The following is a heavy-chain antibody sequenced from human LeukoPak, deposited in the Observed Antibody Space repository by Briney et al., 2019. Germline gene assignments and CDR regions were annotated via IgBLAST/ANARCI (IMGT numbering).Heavy chain of an antibody. CDR1: GGSISSSSYY. CDR2: IYYSGST. J-gene: IGHJ4*02. Sequence: SETLSLTCTVSGGSISSSSYYWGWIRQPPGKGLEWIGSIYYSGSTYYNPSLKSRVTISVDKSKNQFSLKLSSVTAADTAVYYCARVLDCSSGSCLDYWGQGTLVTVFS. CDR3: ARVLDCSSGSCLDY. D-gene: IGHD2-15*01. V-gene: IGHV4-39*07.